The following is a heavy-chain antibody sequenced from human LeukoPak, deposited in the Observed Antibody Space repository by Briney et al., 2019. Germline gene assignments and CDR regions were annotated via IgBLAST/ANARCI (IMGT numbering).Heavy chain of an antibody. CDR3: AWGGGHCSSTSCYAGNWFDP. Sequence: SVKVSCKASGGTFSSYAISWVRQAPGQGLEWMGGIIPIFGTANYAQKFQGRVTITADKSTSTAYMELSSPRSEDTAVYYCAWGGGHCSSTSCYAGNWFDPWGQGTLVTVSS. J-gene: IGHJ5*02. CDR1: GGTFSSYA. V-gene: IGHV1-69*06. CDR2: IIPIFGTA. D-gene: IGHD2-2*01.